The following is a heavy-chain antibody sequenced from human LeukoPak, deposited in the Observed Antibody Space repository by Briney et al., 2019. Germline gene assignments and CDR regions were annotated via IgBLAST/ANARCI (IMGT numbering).Heavy chain of an antibody. V-gene: IGHV1-46*01. J-gene: IGHJ5*02. CDR2: INPSDGST. CDR1: GYTFTSYY. D-gene: IGHD6-19*01. Sequence: ASVKVSCKASGYTFTSYYMHWVRQAPGQGLEWTGIINPSDGSTSYAQKFQGRVTMTRDTSISTAYMELSRLRSDDTAVYYCARGYSSGWYLRGPYNWFDPWGQGTLVTVSS. CDR3: ARGYSSGWYLRGPYNWFDP.